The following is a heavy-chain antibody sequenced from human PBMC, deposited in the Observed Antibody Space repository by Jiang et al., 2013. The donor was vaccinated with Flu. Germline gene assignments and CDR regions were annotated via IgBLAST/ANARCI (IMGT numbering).Heavy chain of an antibody. CDR2: INHSGST. V-gene: IGHV4-34*01. J-gene: IGHJ1*01. Sequence: LKPSETLSLTCAVYGGSFSGYYWSWIRQPPGKGLEWIGEINHSGSTNYNPSLKSRVTISVDTSKNQFSLKLSSVTAADTAVYYCARGLPYYDRRNRPPFQHWGQGTLVTVSS. D-gene: IGHD3-10*02. CDR3: ARGLPYYDRRNRPPFQH. CDR1: GGSFSGYY.